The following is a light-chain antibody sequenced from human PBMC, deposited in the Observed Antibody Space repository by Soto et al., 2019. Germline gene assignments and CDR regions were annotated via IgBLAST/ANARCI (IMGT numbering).Light chain of an antibody. CDR1: SSDVGGYND. J-gene: IGLJ1*01. CDR3: SSYTSSSTLPV. CDR2: DVS. V-gene: IGLV2-14*01. Sequence: QSALTQPASVSGSPGQSITISCTGTSSDVGGYNDVSWYQQHPGKAPKLMIYDVSNRPSGVSNRFSGSKSGNTASLTISGLQSEDEADYYCSSYTSSSTLPVFGTGTKVTVL.